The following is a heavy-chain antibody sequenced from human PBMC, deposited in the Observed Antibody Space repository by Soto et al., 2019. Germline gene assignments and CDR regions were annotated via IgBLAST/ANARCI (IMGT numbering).Heavy chain of an antibody. CDR1: GYTFTSYG. J-gene: IGHJ4*02. V-gene: IGHV1-18*01. Sequence: QVQLVQSGAEVKKPGASVKVSCKASGYTFTSYGISWVRQAPGQGREWMGWISAYNGNTNYAQKLQGRVTMTTDTPTSTAYRELRSLRSDDTAVYYCARDRGSYALDCWGQGTLVTVSS. D-gene: IGHD1-26*01. CDR3: ARDRGSYALDC. CDR2: ISAYNGNT.